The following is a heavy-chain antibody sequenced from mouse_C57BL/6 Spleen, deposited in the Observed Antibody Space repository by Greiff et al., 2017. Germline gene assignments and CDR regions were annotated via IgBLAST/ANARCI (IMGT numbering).Heavy chain of an antibody. Sequence: EVQLVESEGGLVQPGSSMKLSCTASGFTFSDYYMAWVRQVPEKGLEWVANIKYDGSSTYYLDSLKSRFIISRDNAKNILYLQMRSLKYEDTATYYCAREAYFDDWGQGTTLTVSS. CDR1: GFTFSDYY. J-gene: IGHJ2*01. V-gene: IGHV5-16*01. CDR2: IKYDGSST. CDR3: AREAYFDD.